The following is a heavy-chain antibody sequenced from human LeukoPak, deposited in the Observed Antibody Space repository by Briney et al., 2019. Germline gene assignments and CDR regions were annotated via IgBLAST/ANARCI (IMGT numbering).Heavy chain of an antibody. J-gene: IGHJ6*02. V-gene: IGHV1-24*01. CDR1: GYTLTELS. Sequence: GASMKVSCKVSGYTLTELSMRWVRQAPGKGLEWMGGFDPEDGETIYAQKFQGRVTMTEDTSTDTAYMELSSLRSEDTAVYYCATAPIVVVIPTRRFGMDVWGQGTTVTVSS. CDR3: ATAPIVVVIPTRRFGMDV. CDR2: FDPEDGET. D-gene: IGHD3-22*01.